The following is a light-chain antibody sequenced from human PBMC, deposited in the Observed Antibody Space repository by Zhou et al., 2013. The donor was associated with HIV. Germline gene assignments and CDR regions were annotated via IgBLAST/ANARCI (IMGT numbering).Light chain of an antibody. J-gene: IGKJ4*01. Sequence: AIRMTQSPSSLSASTGDRVTITCRASQGISSYLAWYQQKPGKAPKLLIYAASTLQSGVPSRFSGSGSGTDFTLTISYLQSEDFATYYCQQRYTYPLTFGGGTTVEIK. V-gene: IGKV1-8*01. CDR3: QQRYTYPLT. CDR1: QGISSY. CDR2: AAS.